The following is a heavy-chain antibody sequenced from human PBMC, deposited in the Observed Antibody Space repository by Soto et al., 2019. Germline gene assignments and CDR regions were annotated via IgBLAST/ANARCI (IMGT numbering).Heavy chain of an antibody. CDR2: IFYSGNT. Sequence: SETLSLTCTVSGGSITSYYWSWIRQSPGKGPEWIGYIFYSGNTGYNPSLKSRVTMSIDTSKNQVSLKLSSVTAADTAVYYCATRPQDFWGQGALVTVSS. CDR1: GGSITSYY. J-gene: IGHJ4*02. V-gene: IGHV4-59*08. CDR3: ATRPQDF.